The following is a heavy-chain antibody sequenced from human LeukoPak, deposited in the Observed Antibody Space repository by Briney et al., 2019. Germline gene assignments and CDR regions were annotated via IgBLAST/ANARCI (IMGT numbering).Heavy chain of an antibody. CDR3: ARDGAVGATTVYYYYYYMDV. CDR2: ISAYNGNT. V-gene: IGHV1-18*01. D-gene: IGHD1-26*01. CDR1: GYTFTSYG. Sequence: GASVKVSCKASGYTFTSYGISWVRQAPGQGLEWMGWISAYNGNTNYAQKLQGRVTMTTDTSTSTAYMELRSLRSDDTAVYYCARDGAVGATTVYYYYYYMDVWGKGTTVTVSS. J-gene: IGHJ6*03.